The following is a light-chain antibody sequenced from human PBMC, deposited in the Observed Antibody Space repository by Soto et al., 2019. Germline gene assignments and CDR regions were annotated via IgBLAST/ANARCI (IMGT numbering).Light chain of an antibody. V-gene: IGKV1-33*01. Sequence: DIQMTQSPSSLSASVGDRVNITCQASQDITNYLNWYQQKPGEAPTLLIFDASMLDTGVPSRLSGSGSGTDFTLTISSLQHEDVATYVCQQYDNPAVTFGGGTKVEIK. CDR3: QQYDNPAVT. CDR1: QDITNY. J-gene: IGKJ4*01. CDR2: DAS.